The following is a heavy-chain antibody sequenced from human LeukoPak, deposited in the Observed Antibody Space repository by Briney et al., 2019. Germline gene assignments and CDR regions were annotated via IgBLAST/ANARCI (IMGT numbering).Heavy chain of an antibody. CDR3: ARGYGQTMADFDY. CDR2: INLNGGST. J-gene: IGHJ4*02. V-gene: IGHV3-20*01. CDR1: GFTIDDYG. D-gene: IGHD4/OR15-4a*01. Sequence: PGGTLRLTCAAPGFTIDDYGMSWVRQAQGKGLEWVSGINLNGGSTGYADSVKGRFTISRDNAKNSLYLQMNSLRAEDTALYHCARGYGQTMADFDYWGQGTLVTVSS.